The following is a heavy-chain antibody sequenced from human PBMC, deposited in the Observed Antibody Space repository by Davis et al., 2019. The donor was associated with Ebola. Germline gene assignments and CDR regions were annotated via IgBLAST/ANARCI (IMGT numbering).Heavy chain of an antibody. CDR1: GFTFSSYG. D-gene: IGHD3-3*01. J-gene: IGHJ4*02. V-gene: IGHV3-30*03. CDR3: ARGATIFGVALADY. Sequence: GESLKISCAASGFTFSSYGMHWVRQAPGKGLEWVAVISYDGSNKYYADSVKGRFTISRDNSKNTLYLQMNSLRAEDTAVYYCARGATIFGVALADYWGQGTLVTVSS. CDR2: ISYDGSNK.